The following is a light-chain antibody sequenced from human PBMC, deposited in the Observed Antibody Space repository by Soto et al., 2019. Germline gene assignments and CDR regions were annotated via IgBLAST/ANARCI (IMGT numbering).Light chain of an antibody. J-gene: IGKJ4*01. CDR1: QDIAIY. CDR2: AAS. CDR3: QQLRMYPST. V-gene: IGKV1-9*01. Sequence: IQLTQSPSSLSASVGDSVTIPCRPSQDIAIYLAWYQQKPGEAPKLLIYAASTLYGGVPSRFSGSGSGTDFALTITSLQAEDFATYYCQQLRMYPSTFGGGTKVDIK.